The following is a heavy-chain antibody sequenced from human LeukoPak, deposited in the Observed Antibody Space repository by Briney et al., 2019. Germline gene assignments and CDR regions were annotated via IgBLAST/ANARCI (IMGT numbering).Heavy chain of an antibody. J-gene: IGHJ4*02. V-gene: IGHV1-2*02. D-gene: IGHD3-22*01. CDR1: GYSFPDHH. Sequence: APGKGSCKASGYSFPDHHMHRVRQAPGQGLEWMGWIDPDNGGTSYAQNFQGRVTMTRDTSISTAYMEVSWLRSDDTAVYFCAMIVYASGSPTYYFDYWGQGTLVTVSP. CDR2: IDPDNGGT. CDR3: AMIVYASGSPTYYFDY.